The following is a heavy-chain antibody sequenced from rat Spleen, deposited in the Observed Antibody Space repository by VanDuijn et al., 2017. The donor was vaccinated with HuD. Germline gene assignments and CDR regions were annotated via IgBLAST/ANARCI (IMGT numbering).Heavy chain of an antibody. Sequence: EVQLVESDGGLVQPGRSLKLSCAASGFTFSDYYMAWVRQAPTNGLEWVATISYDGSSTYYRDSVNGRFTISRDNAKSTLYLQMDSLRSEDTATYYCARQGRGYYGLGYYFDYWGQGVMVTVSS. J-gene: IGHJ2*01. CDR2: ISYDGSST. CDR3: ARQGRGYYGLGYYFDY. CDR1: GFTFSDYY. D-gene: IGHD1-6*01. V-gene: IGHV5-29*01.